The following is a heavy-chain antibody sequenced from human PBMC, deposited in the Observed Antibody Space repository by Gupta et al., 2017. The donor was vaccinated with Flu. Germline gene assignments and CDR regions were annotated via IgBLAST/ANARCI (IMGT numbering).Heavy chain of an antibody. CDR3: TRCTFPSRTWYWNFDL. CDR1: GFTFGNYA. D-gene: IGHD6-13*01. V-gene: IGHV3-23*01. J-gene: IGHJ2*01. CDR2: ISRTGESI. Sequence: VQPGGSLRLSCAASGFTFGNYALSWVRRAAGQGLEWVSTISRTGESIYYADSVKGRFTISRDNTKNTLYLQMSSLGAEETAVYYCTRCTFPSRTWYWNFDLWGRGTLATVSS.